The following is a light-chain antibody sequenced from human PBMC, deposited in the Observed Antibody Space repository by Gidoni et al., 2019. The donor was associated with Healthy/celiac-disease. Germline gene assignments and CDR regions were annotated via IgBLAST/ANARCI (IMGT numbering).Light chain of an antibody. CDR1: QSVLYSSNNKNY. CDR3: QQYYSTPRS. J-gene: IGKJ2*03. CDR2: GAS. V-gene: IGKV4-1*01. Sequence: DIVMTQSPDSLAVSLGERATINGKSSQSVLYSSNNKNYLAWYQQKPGQPPKLLIYGASTRESGVPDRFSGSGSGTDFTLTISSLQAEDVAVYYCQQYYSTPRSFGQGTKLEIK.